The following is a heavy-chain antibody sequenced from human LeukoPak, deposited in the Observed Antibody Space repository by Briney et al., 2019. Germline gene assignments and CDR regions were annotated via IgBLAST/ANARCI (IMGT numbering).Heavy chain of an antibody. Sequence: SETLSLTCTVSGGSISSYYWNWIRQPPGKGLEWIGYIYYTGSTNYNPSLKSRVTISVDTSKNQFSLKLSSVTAADTAVYYCARGRAGDSSGYYQTNWFDPWGQGTLVTVSS. D-gene: IGHD3-22*01. V-gene: IGHV4-59*12. J-gene: IGHJ5*02. CDR2: IYYTGST. CDR1: GGSISSYY. CDR3: ARGRAGDSSGYYQTNWFDP.